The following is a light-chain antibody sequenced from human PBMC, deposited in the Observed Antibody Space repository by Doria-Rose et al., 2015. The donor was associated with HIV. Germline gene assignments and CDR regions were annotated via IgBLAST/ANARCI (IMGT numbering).Light chain of an antibody. CDR3: QSYGSRLSVYV. CDR1: SSNIGAGFD. Sequence: QSVLTRPPSVSGAPGQRAAISCTGSSSNIGAGFDVNWYQQFPGTAPKLLIHGNTNRPSGVPDRFSGSKSGTSASLAISGLRAEDEADYYCQSYGSRLSVYVFGTGTKVTVL. J-gene: IGLJ1*01. CDR2: GNT. V-gene: IGLV1-40*01.